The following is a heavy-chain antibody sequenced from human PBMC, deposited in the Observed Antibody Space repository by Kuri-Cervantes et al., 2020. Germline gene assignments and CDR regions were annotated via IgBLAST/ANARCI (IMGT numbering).Heavy chain of an antibody. J-gene: IGHJ6*02. V-gene: IGHV3-23*01. CDR1: GFTFSSYA. Sequence: LSLTCAASGFTFSSYAMSWVRQAPGKGLEWVSAISGSGGSTYYADSVKGRFTISRDNAKNSLYLQMNSLRAEDTAVYYCARDESAARPLYYYGMDVWGQGTTVTVSS. D-gene: IGHD6-6*01. CDR2: ISGSGGST. CDR3: ARDESAARPLYYYGMDV.